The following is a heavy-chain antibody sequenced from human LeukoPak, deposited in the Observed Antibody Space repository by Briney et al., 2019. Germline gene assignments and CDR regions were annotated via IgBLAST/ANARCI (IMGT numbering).Heavy chain of an antibody. CDR3: VKDWAYYGSETYYDY. CDR1: GFTFSDYY. J-gene: IGHJ4*02. D-gene: IGHD3-10*01. Sequence: GGSLRLSYAASGFTFSDYYMSWIRQAPGKGLEYVSAISTNGGSTYYADSVKGRFTISRDTSKNTLYLQMSSLRAEDTAVYYCVKDWAYYGSETYYDYWGQGTLVTVSS. V-gene: IGHV3-64D*09. CDR2: ISTNGGST.